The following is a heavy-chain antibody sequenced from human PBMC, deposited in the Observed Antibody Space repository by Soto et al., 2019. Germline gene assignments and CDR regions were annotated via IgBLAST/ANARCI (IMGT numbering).Heavy chain of an antibody. D-gene: IGHD3-10*01. CDR2: IIPILGIA. CDR3: AREGSGSYSNDY. J-gene: IGHJ4*02. Sequence: QVQLVQSGAEVKKPGSSVKVSCKASGGTFSSYTISWVRHAPGQGLEWMGRIIPILGIANYAQKFQGRVTITADKSTSTAYMELSSLRSEDTAVYYCAREGSGSYSNDYWGQGTLVTVSS. V-gene: IGHV1-69*08. CDR1: GGTFSSYT.